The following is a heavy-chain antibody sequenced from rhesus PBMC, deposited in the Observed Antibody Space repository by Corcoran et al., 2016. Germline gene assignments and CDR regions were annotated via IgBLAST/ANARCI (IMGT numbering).Heavy chain of an antibody. V-gene: IGHV4-93*01. CDR2: IYGSGGGT. Sequence: QVQLQESGPGLVKPSETLSLTCAVSGGPISSSNWWSWIRQSPWMGLELIGGIYGSGGGTEYNPSLKNRGTISKDTSKNQFSLKRSSVTAADTAVYYCARRYSSGWYYYFDYWGQGVLVTVSS. CDR1: GGPISSSNW. J-gene: IGHJ4*01. D-gene: IGHD6-31*01. CDR3: ARRYSSGWYYYFDY.